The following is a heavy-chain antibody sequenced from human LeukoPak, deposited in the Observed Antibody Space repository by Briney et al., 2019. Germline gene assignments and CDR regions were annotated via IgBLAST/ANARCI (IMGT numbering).Heavy chain of an antibody. Sequence: GESLKISCKGSGYNFTNYWIGWVRQMPGKGLEWMGIIYPGDSDTRYSPSFRGQVIISADKSIRTAYLQWTSLKASDTAMYYCARHTGEGSHFQHWGQGSLVTVSS. CDR1: GYNFTNYW. CDR2: IYPGDSDT. V-gene: IGHV5-51*01. J-gene: IGHJ1*01. D-gene: IGHD3-16*01. CDR3: ARHTGEGSHFQH.